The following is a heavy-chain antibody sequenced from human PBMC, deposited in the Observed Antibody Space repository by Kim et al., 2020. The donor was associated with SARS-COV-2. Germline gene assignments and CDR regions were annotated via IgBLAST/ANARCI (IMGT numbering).Heavy chain of an antibody. D-gene: IGHD6-19*01. CDR3: ARGSGWLDY. CDR2: AHYSGRT. CDR1: GASIRSYY. V-gene: IGHV4-59*13. Sequence: SETLSLTCTVSGASIRSYYWTWIRQPPGEGLEWIGYAHYSGRTSYNPSLKSRVTISVDTSKNQFSLNETSVTAADTAVYYCARGSGWLDYWGQGTLVTVSS. J-gene: IGHJ4*02.